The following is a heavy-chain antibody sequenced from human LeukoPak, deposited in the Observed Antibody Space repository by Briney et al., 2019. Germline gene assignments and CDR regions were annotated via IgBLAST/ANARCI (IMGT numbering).Heavy chain of an antibody. CDR2: MNPNSGNT. CDR1: EYTFTSYD. CDR3: ARGSWGEIAGRKSFEF. J-gene: IGHJ4*02. Sequence: ASVKVSCKASEYTFTSYDINWVRQATGQGLAWMGWMNPNSGNTGYAQKFQGRVTMTRVTSISTAYMELNNLTSEDTAVYYCARGSWGEIAGRKSFEFWGQGSLVTVSS. V-gene: IGHV1-8*01. D-gene: IGHD6-6*01.